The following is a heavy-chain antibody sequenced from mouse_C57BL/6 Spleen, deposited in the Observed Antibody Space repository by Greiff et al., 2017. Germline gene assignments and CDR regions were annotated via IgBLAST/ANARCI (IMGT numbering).Heavy chain of an antibody. J-gene: IGHJ4*01. D-gene: IGHD1-1*01. CDR3: TACSSPYAMDY. CDR1: GFNIKDDY. Sequence: VQLQQSGAELVRPGASVKLSCTASGFNIKDDYMHWVKQRPEQGLEWIGWIDPENGDTEYASKFQGKATITADTSSNTAYLQLSSLTSEDTAVYYCTACSSPYAMDYWGQGTSVTVSS. V-gene: IGHV14-4*01. CDR2: IDPENGDT.